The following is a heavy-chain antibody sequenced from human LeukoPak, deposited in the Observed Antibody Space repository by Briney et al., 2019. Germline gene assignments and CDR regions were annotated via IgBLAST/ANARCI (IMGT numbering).Heavy chain of an antibody. CDR3: ARGGRITMIVT. Sequence: SETLSLTCTVSGGSISSSSYYWGWIRQPPGKGLEWIGSIYYSGSTYYNPSLKSRVTISVDTSKNQFSLKLSSVTAADTAVYYCARGGRITMIVTWGQGTLVTVSA. CDR1: GGSISSSSYY. CDR2: IYYSGST. V-gene: IGHV4-39*07. D-gene: IGHD3-22*01. J-gene: IGHJ5*02.